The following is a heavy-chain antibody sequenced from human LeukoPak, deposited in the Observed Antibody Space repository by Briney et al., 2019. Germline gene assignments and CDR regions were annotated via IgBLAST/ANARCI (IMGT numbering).Heavy chain of an antibody. CDR1: GGSISSSSYY. CDR2: IYYSGST. Sequence: PSETLSLTCTVSGGSISSSSYYWGWIRQPPGKGLEWIGSIYYSGSTYYNPSLKSRVTISIDTSKSQFSLKLTSVTAADTAVYYCARTPTSYYYYMDVWDKATRVTVPS. CDR3: ARTPTSYYYYMDV. V-gene: IGHV4-39*07. J-gene: IGHJ6*03.